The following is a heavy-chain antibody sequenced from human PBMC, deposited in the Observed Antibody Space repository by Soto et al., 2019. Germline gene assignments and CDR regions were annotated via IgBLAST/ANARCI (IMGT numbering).Heavy chain of an antibody. CDR2: IYYTGST. CDR1: DGSIRGSSSY. V-gene: IGHV4-39*01. Sequence: SETLSLTCNVSDGSIRGSSSYWGWIRQPPGQGLEWIGDIYYTGSTYYNPSLKSRVTISVDTSKNQFSLNLSSVTAADTAVYYCARRVRTFCSGASCYWFDPWGQGTQVTVSS. J-gene: IGHJ5*02. D-gene: IGHD2-15*01. CDR3: ARRVRTFCSGASCYWFDP.